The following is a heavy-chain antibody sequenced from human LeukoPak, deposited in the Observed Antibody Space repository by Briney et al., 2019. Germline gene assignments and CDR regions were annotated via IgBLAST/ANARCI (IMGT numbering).Heavy chain of an antibody. D-gene: IGHD3-10*01. Sequence: SETLSLTCAVSGGSISSSNWWSWVRQPPGKGLEWIGEIYHSGSTNYNPSLKSRVIISVDKSKNQFSLNLTSVTAADTAVYYCARHLGGSGSHDAFDIWGQGTMVTVSS. CDR1: GGSISSSNW. CDR3: ARHLGGSGSHDAFDI. CDR2: IYHSGST. J-gene: IGHJ3*02. V-gene: IGHV4-4*02.